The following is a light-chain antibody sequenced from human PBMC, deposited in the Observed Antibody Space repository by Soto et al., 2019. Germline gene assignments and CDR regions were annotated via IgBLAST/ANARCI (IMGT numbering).Light chain of an antibody. Sequence: DIPMTQSPSTLSASVGDRVSITCRASQSINNWLAWYQQKPGKAPKLLIYKASSLQSGVPSRFSGSGSATEFTLTISSLQPDDFATYYCQQYQIYSRITFGGGTKVEIK. CDR1: QSINNW. J-gene: IGKJ4*01. CDR3: QQYQIYSRIT. CDR2: KAS. V-gene: IGKV1-5*03.